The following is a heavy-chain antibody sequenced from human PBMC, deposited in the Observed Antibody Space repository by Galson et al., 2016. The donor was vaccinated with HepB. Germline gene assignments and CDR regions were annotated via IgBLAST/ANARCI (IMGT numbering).Heavy chain of an antibody. D-gene: IGHD1-26*01. CDR2: IYWDGDK. Sequence: PALVKPTQTLTLTCGFSLRTNGAGVGWIRQPPGKALEWLALIYWDGDKRYSPSLKSRLTVTKDTSKNQVGLTMTNMNPVDTATYYCAHVTVGALRIDPFDVGGQGTMGTVSS. CDR1: GFSLRTNGAG. V-gene: IGHV2-5*02. J-gene: IGHJ3*01. CDR3: AHVTVGALRIDPFDV.